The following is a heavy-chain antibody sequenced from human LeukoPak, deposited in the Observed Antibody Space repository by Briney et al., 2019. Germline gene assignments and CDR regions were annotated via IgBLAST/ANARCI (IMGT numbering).Heavy chain of an antibody. V-gene: IGHV3-21*01. Sequence: PGGSLRLSCAASGFTFSSYSMNWVRQAPGKGLEWVSSISSSSSYIYYADSVKGRFTISRDNAKNSLYLQMNSLRAEDTAVYYCARDPPTSYYDSSGYSEYWGQGTLVTVSP. CDR1: GFTFSSYS. J-gene: IGHJ4*02. D-gene: IGHD3-22*01. CDR2: ISSSSSYI. CDR3: ARDPPTSYYDSSGYSEY.